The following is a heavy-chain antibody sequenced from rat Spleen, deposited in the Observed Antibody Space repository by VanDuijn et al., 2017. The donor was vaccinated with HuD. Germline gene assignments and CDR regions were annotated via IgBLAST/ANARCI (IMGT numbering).Heavy chain of an antibody. CDR1: GFTFSDYG. CDR3: ARAGYLRDWYFDF. V-gene: IGHV5-29*01. J-gene: IGHJ1*01. Sequence: EVQLVESGGGLVQPGRSLKLSCAASGFTFSDYGLAWVRQAPTKGLEWVATISYADTSGHSGTYYRDSVKGRFTISRDNTRNTLYLQMDNLRSEDTATYYCARAGYLRDWYFDFWGPGTMVTVSS. D-gene: IGHD2-2*01. CDR2: ISYADTSGHSGT.